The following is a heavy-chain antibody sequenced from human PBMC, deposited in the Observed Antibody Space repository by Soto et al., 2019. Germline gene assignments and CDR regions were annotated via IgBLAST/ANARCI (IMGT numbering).Heavy chain of an antibody. CDR2: ISFDGSNK. Sequence: QVQLVESGGGVVQPGRSLRLSCAASGFTFSRYGLHWVRQAPDKGLEWVALISFDGSNKYYADSVMGRFTISRDNSKNTRHLAVNSLGAEDTAGYYCAGGGSTFKGGGWFDPWGQGTLVTVSS. D-gene: IGHD3-16*01. CDR3: AGGGSTFKGGGWFDP. CDR1: GFTFSRYG. J-gene: IGHJ5*02. V-gene: IGHV3-30-3*01.